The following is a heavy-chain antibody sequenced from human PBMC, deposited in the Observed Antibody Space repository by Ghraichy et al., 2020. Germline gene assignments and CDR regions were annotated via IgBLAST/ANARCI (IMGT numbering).Heavy chain of an antibody. CDR2: ISGSGGST. J-gene: IGHJ4*02. CDR1: GFTFSSHA. V-gene: IGHV3-23*01. Sequence: GESLNISCAASGFTFSSHAMSWVRQAPGKGLEWVSAISGSGGSTYYADSVKGRFTISRDNSKNTLYLQMNSLRAEDTAVYYCAKVYYYDSSGGYDYWGQGTLVTVSS. D-gene: IGHD3-22*01. CDR3: AKVYYYDSSGGYDY.